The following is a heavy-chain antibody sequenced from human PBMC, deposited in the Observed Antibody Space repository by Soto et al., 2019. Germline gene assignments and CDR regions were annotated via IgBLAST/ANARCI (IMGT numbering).Heavy chain of an antibody. CDR2: IYWDDDK. Sequence: QITLKESGPTLVKPTQTLTLTCTFSGFSRSTSGVGVGWFRQPPGKALEWLAVIYWDDDKRYSPSLKSRLTITKDTTKNQVVLTMTNMDPVDTATYYCAHSTNYDIFVWFDPWGQGSLFTVSS. D-gene: IGHD3-9*01. CDR1: GFSRSTSGVG. V-gene: IGHV2-5*02. CDR3: AHSTNYDIFVWFDP. J-gene: IGHJ5*02.